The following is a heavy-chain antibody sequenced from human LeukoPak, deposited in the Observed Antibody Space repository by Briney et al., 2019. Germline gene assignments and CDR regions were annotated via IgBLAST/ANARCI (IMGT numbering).Heavy chain of an antibody. V-gene: IGHV3-48*02. CDR2: IRTTAEGAKYA. J-gene: IGHJ4*02. D-gene: IGHD3-9*01. Sequence: GGSLRLSCAASGFSFTDYPMNWVRQAPGKGLEWVSNIRTTAEGAKYAYYADSVKGRVTISRDDGKNTLYLHMNSLRDDDTAVYYCATDQRYAFDYWGQGILVTVSS. CDR1: GFSFTDYP. CDR3: ATDQRYAFDY.